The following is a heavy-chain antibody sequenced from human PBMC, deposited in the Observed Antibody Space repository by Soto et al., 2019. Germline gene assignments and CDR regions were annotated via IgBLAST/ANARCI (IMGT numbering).Heavy chain of an antibody. D-gene: IGHD2-15*01. J-gene: IGHJ6*01. CDR1: GFTFSSYG. CDR2: VSVDGSIK. V-gene: IGHV3-30*03. CDR3: ARGIGGRGNYYY. Sequence: QVQLVESGGGVVQPGSSLRLSCAAPGFTFSSYGMHWVRQAPGKGLEWVAVVSVDGSIKHYADSVKVRFTISRDNAKNTVDVEMNSLRTEYTAVYYCARGIGGRGNYYY.